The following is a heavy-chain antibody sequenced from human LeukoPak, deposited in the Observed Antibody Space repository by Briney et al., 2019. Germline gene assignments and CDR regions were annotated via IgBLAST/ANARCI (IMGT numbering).Heavy chain of an antibody. Sequence: PGGSLRLSCGPSGFTFRTNYMNWVRQAPGKGLEWVARIKNKASSFATEYAASVRGRFTISRDDSKDSLYLQMNSLKADDTAIYYCSREFYYKFDIWGQGTLVTVSS. CDR2: IKNKASSFAT. D-gene: IGHD3-10*01. V-gene: IGHV3-72*01. CDR3: SREFYYKFDI. J-gene: IGHJ5*02. CDR1: GFTFRTNY.